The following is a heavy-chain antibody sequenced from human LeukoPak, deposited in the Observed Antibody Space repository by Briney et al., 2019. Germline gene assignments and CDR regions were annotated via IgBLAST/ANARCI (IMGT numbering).Heavy chain of an antibody. J-gene: IGHJ6*02. CDR2: IYYSGST. Sequence: PSETLSLTCTVSGGSISSSSYYWGWIRQPPGKGLEWIGSIYYSGSTYYNPSLKSRVTISVDTSKNQFSLKLSSVTAADTAVYYCARIYDFWSGLDVWGQGTTVTVSS. V-gene: IGHV4-39*07. CDR3: ARIYDFWSGLDV. D-gene: IGHD3-3*01. CDR1: GGSISSSSYY.